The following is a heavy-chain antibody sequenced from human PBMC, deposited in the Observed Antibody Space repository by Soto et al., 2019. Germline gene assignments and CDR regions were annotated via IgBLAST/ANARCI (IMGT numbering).Heavy chain of an antibody. V-gene: IGHV5-51*01. CDR3: TRGASDAFDI. CDR2: IYPGDSDT. CDR1: GYSFTSYW. J-gene: IGHJ3*02. Sequence: GESLKISCKGSGYSFTSYWIGWVRQMPGKGLGWMGIIYPGDSDTRYSPSFQGQATISADKSISTACLQWSSLKASDTALYCCTRGASDAFDIWGQGTMVTVSS. D-gene: IGHD3-16*01.